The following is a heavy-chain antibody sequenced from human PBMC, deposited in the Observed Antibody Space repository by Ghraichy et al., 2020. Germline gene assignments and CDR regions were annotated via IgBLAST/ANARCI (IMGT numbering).Heavy chain of an antibody. CDR2: IWYDGSNK. V-gene: IGHV3-33*08. J-gene: IGHJ4*02. CDR1: GFTFSSYG. CDR3: ARDGLLWFGELLYYFDY. D-gene: IGHD3-10*01. Sequence: GESLNISCAASGFTFSSYGMHWVRQAPGKGLEWVAVIWYDGSNKYYADSVKGRFTISRDNSKNTLYLQMNSLRAEDTAVYYCARDGLLWFGELLYYFDYWGQGTLVTVSS.